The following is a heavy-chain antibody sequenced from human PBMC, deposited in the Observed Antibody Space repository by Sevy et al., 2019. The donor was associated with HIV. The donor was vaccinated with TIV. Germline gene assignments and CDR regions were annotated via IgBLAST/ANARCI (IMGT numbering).Heavy chain of an antibody. D-gene: IGHD4-17*01. CDR2: ISTSGSTI. J-gene: IGHJ4*02. CDR1: GFFFSHYE. V-gene: IGHV3-48*03. Sequence: GGSLRLSCKASGFFFSHYEMNWVRQAPGKGLEWVSYISTSGSTIYYADSMKGRFTVSRDNAKNSLYLQMNSLRAEDTALYYCARDLPPSATTVAHFDYWGRGTLVTVSS. CDR3: ARDLPPSATTVAHFDY.